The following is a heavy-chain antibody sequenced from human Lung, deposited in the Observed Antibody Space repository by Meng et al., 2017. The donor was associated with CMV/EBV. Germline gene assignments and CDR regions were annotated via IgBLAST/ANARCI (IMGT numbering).Heavy chain of an antibody. CDR1: EFTFNTYW. Sequence: GGSLRLSCAASEFTFNTYWMSWVRQAPGKGLEWVANIKQDGSEKYYVGSVKGRFTISRDNAKNSLYLQMNSLRAEDTAVYYCARDPRVKSYVVVPAASDYWGQGTRVTVSS. D-gene: IGHD2-2*01. CDR2: IKQDGSEK. CDR3: ARDPRVKSYVVVPAASDY. J-gene: IGHJ4*02. V-gene: IGHV3-7*01.